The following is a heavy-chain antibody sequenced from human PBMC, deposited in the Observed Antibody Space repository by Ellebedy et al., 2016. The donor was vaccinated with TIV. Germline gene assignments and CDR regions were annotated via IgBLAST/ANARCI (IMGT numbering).Heavy chain of an antibody. CDR1: GASISYYY. CDR3: ARDRMYYYDSSGSYQYYAMDV. J-gene: IGHJ6*02. Sequence: SETLSLTXTVSGASISYYYWNWIRQPPGKGLEWIGCIYNSGRTNYNPSLKSRVTISVDTSKNQFSLKLTSVTAADTAVYYCARDRMYYYDSSGSYQYYAMDVWGQGTTVTVSS. CDR2: IYNSGRT. D-gene: IGHD3-22*01. V-gene: IGHV4-59*01.